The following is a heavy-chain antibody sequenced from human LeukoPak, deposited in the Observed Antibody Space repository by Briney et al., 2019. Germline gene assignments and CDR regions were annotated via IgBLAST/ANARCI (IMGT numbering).Heavy chain of an antibody. J-gene: IGHJ6*03. Sequence: SETLSLTCTVSGYSISSGYYWGWIRQPPGKGLEWIGSIYHSGSTYYNPSLKSRVTISVDTSKNQFSLKLSSVTAADTAVYYCARDHHLSYYGSGTYYYYYYMDVWGKGTTVTVSS. V-gene: IGHV4-38-2*02. D-gene: IGHD3-10*01. CDR1: GYSISSGYY. CDR2: IYHSGST. CDR3: ARDHHLSYYGSGTYYYYYYMDV.